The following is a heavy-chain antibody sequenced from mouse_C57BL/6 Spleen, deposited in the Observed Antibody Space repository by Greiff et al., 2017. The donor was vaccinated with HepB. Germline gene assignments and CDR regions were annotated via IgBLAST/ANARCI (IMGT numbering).Heavy chain of an antibody. CDR1: GYSITSGYY. CDR2: ISYDGSN. V-gene: IGHV3-6*01. J-gene: IGHJ2*01. Sequence: EVKLVESGPGLVKPSQSLSLTCSVTGYSITSGYYWNWIRQFPGNKLEWMGYISYDGSNNYNPSLNNRISITRDTSKNQFFLKLNSVTTEDTATYYCARGDWDGHYFDYWGQGTTLTVSS. D-gene: IGHD4-1*01. CDR3: ARGDWDGHYFDY.